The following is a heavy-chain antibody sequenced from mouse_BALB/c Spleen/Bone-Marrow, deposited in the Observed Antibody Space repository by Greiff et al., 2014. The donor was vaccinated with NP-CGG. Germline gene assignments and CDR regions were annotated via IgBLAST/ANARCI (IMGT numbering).Heavy chain of an antibody. CDR1: GYTFTNYW. CDR3: ASPHLRYYAMDY. J-gene: IGHJ4*01. D-gene: IGHD1-1*01. CDR2: VNPSNGRT. Sequence: VKLQESGAELVKPGASVKLSCKASGYTFTNYWMHWVKQRPGQGLEWIGEVNPSNGRTNYNEKFKSKATLTVDKSSSTAYMQLSSLTSEDSAVYYRASPHLRYYAMDYWGQGTSVTVSS. V-gene: IGHV1S81*02.